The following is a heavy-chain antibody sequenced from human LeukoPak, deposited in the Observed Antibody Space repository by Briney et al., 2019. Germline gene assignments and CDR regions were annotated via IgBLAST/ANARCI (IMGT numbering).Heavy chain of an antibody. V-gene: IGHV3-23*01. Sequence: GGSLRLSCAASGFTFSSYAMSWVRQAPGKGLEWVSTISGSGGSTYYADSVKGRFTISRDNSKSTLYLQMNSLRAEDTAVYYCARDRDYYGSGSYGGFDPWGQGTLVTVSS. J-gene: IGHJ5*02. CDR3: ARDRDYYGSGSYGGFDP. CDR1: GFTFSSYA. CDR2: ISGSGGST. D-gene: IGHD3-10*01.